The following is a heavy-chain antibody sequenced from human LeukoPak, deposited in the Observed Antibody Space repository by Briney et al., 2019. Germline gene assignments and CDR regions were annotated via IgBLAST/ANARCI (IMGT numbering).Heavy chain of an antibody. Sequence: GGSLTLSCAASGFTFNSYAMSWVRQAPGKGLEWVSGVSVSGGTTYYADSVKGRFTISRDNSKNSVYLQTTSLRAEDTAVYFCAKAGISTYYYDHWGQGTLVTVSS. CDR1: GFTFNSYA. D-gene: IGHD3-22*01. CDR3: AKAGISTYYYDH. CDR2: VSVSGGTT. J-gene: IGHJ5*02. V-gene: IGHV3-23*01.